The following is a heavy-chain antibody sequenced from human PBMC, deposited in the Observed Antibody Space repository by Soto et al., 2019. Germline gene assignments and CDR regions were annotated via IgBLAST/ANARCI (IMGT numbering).Heavy chain of an antibody. J-gene: IGHJ4*02. CDR3: AKDWAEGELLLCYFDY. CDR1: GSTFSSYA. V-gene: IGHV3-23*01. D-gene: IGHD1-26*01. Sequence: PGGSLRLSCAASGSTFSSYAMSWVRQAPGKGLEWVSAISGSGGSTYYADSVKGRFTISRDNSKNTLYLQMNSLRAEDTAVYYCAKDWAEGELLLCYFDYWGQGTLVTVSS. CDR2: ISGSGGST.